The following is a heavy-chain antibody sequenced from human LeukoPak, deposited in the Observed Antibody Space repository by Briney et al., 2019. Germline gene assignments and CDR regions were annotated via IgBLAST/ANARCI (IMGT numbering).Heavy chain of an antibody. CDR3: ARYCSGGSCFGAFDI. J-gene: IGHJ3*02. Sequence: GGSLRLSCAASGFTFSNYGFNWVRQAPGKGLEWVSTISSSGGYKYYADSVMGRFTTSRDNTKNSLYLQMSSLRAEDTAVYYCARYCSGGSCFGAFDIWGQGTMVIVSS. CDR1: GFTFSNYG. V-gene: IGHV3-21*01. CDR2: ISSSGGYK. D-gene: IGHD2-15*01.